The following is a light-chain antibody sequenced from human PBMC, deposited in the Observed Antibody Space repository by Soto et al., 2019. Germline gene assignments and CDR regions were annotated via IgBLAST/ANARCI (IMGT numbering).Light chain of an antibody. CDR1: QSISNY. Sequence: DIQMTQSPSSLSASVGDRVPITCRASQSISNYLNWYQQKPGKAPKLLIYAASSLQSGVPSRFSGSGSGTDFTLTISSLQPEDFANYYCQQSYSTPYTFGQGTKLEIK. CDR2: AAS. CDR3: QQSYSTPYT. V-gene: IGKV1-39*01. J-gene: IGKJ2*01.